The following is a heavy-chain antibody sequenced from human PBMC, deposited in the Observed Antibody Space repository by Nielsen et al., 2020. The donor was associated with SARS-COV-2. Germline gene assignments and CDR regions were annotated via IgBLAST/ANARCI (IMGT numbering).Heavy chain of an antibody. V-gene: IGHV3-53*01. CDR2: MYSDGST. CDR3: AREGVGATRYFDY. CDR1: GFMVSDSY. Sequence: GESLKISCAASGFMVSDSYMSWVRQAPGKGLEWVAVMYSDGSTNYAESVKGRITIYRDNSKNSMYLQMNSLRAEDTAVYYCAREGVGATRYFDYWGQGTLVTVSS. J-gene: IGHJ4*02. D-gene: IGHD1-26*01.